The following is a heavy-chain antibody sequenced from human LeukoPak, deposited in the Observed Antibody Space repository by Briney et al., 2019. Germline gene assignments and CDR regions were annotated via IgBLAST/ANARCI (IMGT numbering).Heavy chain of an antibody. J-gene: IGHJ4*02. CDR2: MNPNSGNT. V-gene: IGHV1-8*01. CDR1: GFTFTSHD. Sequence: ASVKVSCKASGFTFTSHDYNWVRQATGQGLEWMGWMNPNSGNTGYAQKFQGRVTMTRDTSISTAYMELSSLTSEDTAVYYCARDFGFGDFWGQGTLVTVSS. CDR3: ARDFGFGDF. D-gene: IGHD3-10*01.